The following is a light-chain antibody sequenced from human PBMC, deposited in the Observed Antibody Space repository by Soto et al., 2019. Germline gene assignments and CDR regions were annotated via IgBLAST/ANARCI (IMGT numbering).Light chain of an antibody. Sequence: TQSPATLSVSPGERATLSCRASQTIGSNLAWYQQKPGQPPRLLIYDASTRATDIPARFTGSGSGTEFTHTISSLQSEDFAVFYCQQYNNWPPTWTFGQGTKVDIK. J-gene: IGKJ1*01. CDR3: QQYNNWPPTWT. V-gene: IGKV3-15*01. CDR2: DAS. CDR1: QTIGSN.